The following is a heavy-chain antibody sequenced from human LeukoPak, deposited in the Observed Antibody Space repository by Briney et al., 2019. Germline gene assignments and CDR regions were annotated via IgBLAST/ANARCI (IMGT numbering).Heavy chain of an antibody. CDR3: ARTSSGWSEYYFDY. V-gene: IGHV1-2*02. CDR2: INPNSGGT. Sequence: ASVKVSCKASGYTFTGYYMHWVRQAPGQGLEWMGWINPNSGGTNYAQKFQGRVTMTRDTSISTAYMELSRLRSDDTAVYYCARTSSGWSEYYFDYWGQGTLVTVSS. CDR1: GYTFTGYY. J-gene: IGHJ4*02. D-gene: IGHD6-19*01.